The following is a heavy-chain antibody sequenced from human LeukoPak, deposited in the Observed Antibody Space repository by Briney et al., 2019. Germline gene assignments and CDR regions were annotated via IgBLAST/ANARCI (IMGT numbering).Heavy chain of an antibody. D-gene: IGHD1-1*01. CDR2: ISHSGRT. V-gene: IGHV4-34*01. CDR1: VVSFTGYY. Sequence: PSETLSLTCAVSVVSFTGYYWSWIRQPPGKGPEWIGEISHSGRTAYNPSLKSRVAISLDTSKNQFSLKLSFVSAADTAVYYCTRTSPGIPLDFWGQGTLVTVSS. CDR3: TRTSPGIPLDF. J-gene: IGHJ4*02.